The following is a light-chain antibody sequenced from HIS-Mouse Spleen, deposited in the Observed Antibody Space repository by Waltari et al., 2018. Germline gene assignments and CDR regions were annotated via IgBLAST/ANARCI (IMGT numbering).Light chain of an antibody. Sequence: SYELTQPPSVSVSPGQTARITCSGDALPKKSAYWYQQKSGQAPVLVIYEDSKRPFGIPERFSGSSSGTMATLTISGAQVEDEADYYCYSTDSSGNHRVFGGGTKLTVL. CDR1: ALPKKS. CDR2: EDS. CDR3: YSTDSSGNHRV. V-gene: IGLV3-10*01. J-gene: IGLJ2*01.